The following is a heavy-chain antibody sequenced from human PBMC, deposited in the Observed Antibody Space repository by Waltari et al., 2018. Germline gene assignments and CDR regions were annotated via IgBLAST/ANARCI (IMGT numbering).Heavy chain of an antibody. V-gene: IGHV1-8*02. Sequence: QVQLVQSGAEVTRPGASVKVSCKTSGYIFTALDINWVGQAPGKGFEWMGWNSPKKGETGYAQKFQDRFTMTTDNSINTAYMELSSLRSYDTAVYYCARGIAAGVDSWGQGTLVTVSS. CDR2: NSPKKGET. CDR1: GYIFTALD. J-gene: IGHJ5*01. D-gene: IGHD6-13*01. CDR3: ARGIAAGVDS.